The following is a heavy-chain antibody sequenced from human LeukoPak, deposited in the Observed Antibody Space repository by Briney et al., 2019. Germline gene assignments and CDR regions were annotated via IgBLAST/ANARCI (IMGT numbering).Heavy chain of an antibody. CDR2: ISRKSSSI. V-gene: IGHV3-9*01. D-gene: IGHD2-2*01. Sequence: SLRLSCTAYGFTFDEHAMHWVRQAPGKGLEWVSAISRKSSSIGYTDSVKGRFTISRDNAKNFVYLQMNSLRAEDTAFYYCGRASGYCSSTSCPPDYWGQGTLVTVSS. CDR1: GFTFDEHA. CDR3: GRASGYCSSTSCPPDY. J-gene: IGHJ4*02.